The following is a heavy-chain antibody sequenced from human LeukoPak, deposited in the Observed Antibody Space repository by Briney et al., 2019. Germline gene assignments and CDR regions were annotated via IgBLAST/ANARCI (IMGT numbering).Heavy chain of an antibody. J-gene: IGHJ4*02. V-gene: IGHV1-69*05. CDR1: GGTFSSYA. Sequence: SVTVSCKASGGTFSSYAMSWVRQAPGQGSEGVGGIIPIFGTANYAQKFQGRVTITTDESTSTAYMELSSLRSEDTAVYYCARAYCSSTSCYFDYWGQGTLVTVSS. CDR3: ARAYCSSTSCYFDY. D-gene: IGHD2-2*01. CDR2: IIPIFGTA.